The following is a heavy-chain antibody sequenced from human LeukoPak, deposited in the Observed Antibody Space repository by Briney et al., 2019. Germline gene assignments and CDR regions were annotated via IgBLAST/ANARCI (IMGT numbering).Heavy chain of an antibody. CDR2: IYYSGST. V-gene: IGHV4-39*01. CDR3: ARHTFYYDSSGYFDY. D-gene: IGHD3-22*01. CDR1: GGSISSSSYY. J-gene: IGHJ4*02. Sequence: SETLSLTCTVSGGSISSSSYYWGWIRQPPGKGLEWIGSIYYSGSTYYNPSLKSRVTISVDTSKNQFSLKLSSVTAADTAVYYCARHTFYYDSSGYFDYWGQGTLVTVSS.